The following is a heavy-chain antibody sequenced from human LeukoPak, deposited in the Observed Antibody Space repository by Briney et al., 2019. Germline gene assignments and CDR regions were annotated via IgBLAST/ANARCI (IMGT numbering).Heavy chain of an antibody. V-gene: IGHV3-23*01. D-gene: IGHD6-25*01. CDR3: ARKAAPRDAFDI. CDR2: ISGSGGNT. Sequence: GGSLRLSCAASGFTFSSYAMSWVRQAPGKGLEWVSSISGSGGNTYYADSVKGRFTISRDNSKNTLYLQMNSLRAEDTAIYYCARKAAPRDAFDIWGQGTVVTVSS. J-gene: IGHJ3*02. CDR1: GFTFSSYA.